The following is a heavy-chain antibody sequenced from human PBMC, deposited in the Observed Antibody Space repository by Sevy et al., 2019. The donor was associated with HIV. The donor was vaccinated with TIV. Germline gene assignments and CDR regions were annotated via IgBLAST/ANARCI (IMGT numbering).Heavy chain of an antibody. CDR3: ARDRVGATGLGYFQH. Sequence: GGSLRLSCAASGFTFSNYEMNWVRQAPGKGLEWVSYIGSSDSTIYYADSVRGRIIISRDNAKISLYLQMNSLRAEDTAVYYCARDRVGATGLGYFQHWGQGTLVTVSS. CDR2: IGSSDSTI. D-gene: IGHD1-26*01. V-gene: IGHV3-48*03. J-gene: IGHJ1*01. CDR1: GFTFSNYE.